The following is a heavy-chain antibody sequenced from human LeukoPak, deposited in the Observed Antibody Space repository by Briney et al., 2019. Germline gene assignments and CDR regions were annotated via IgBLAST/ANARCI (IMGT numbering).Heavy chain of an antibody. V-gene: IGHV4-4*07. J-gene: IGHJ4*02. D-gene: IGHD6-19*01. Sequence: PSETLSLTCTVSGGSISSYYWSWIRQPAGKGLEWIGRIYTSGSTNYNPSLKSRVTMSVDTSKTQFSLKLSSETAADTAVYYCARLIYSSGWYSDYWDQGTLVTVSS. CDR3: ARLIYSSGWYSDY. CDR1: GGSISSYY. CDR2: IYTSGST.